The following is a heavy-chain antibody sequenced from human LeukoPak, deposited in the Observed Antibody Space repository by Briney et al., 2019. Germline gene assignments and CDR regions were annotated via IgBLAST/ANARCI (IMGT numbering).Heavy chain of an antibody. Sequence: SVKVSFKASGGTDSSYAIRGVGQAPGQGLEGMGGIIPIFGTANYAQKFQGRVTINADKSTSTADIEHSSLRSEDTAVYYCARGQKYRSGYTVTELGSGYFDYWGQGAPVTVSS. J-gene: IGHJ4*02. CDR3: ARGQKYRSGYTVTELGSGYFDY. CDR1: GGTDSSYA. CDR2: IIPIFGTA. D-gene: IGHD5-18*01. V-gene: IGHV1-69*06.